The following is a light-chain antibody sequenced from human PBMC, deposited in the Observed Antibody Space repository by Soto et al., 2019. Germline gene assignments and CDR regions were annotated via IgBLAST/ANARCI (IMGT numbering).Light chain of an antibody. CDR3: HQSYSTPPEFN. J-gene: IGKJ3*01. CDR1: QSISSY. V-gene: IGKV1-39*01. CDR2: AAS. Sequence: DIQMTQSPSSLSASVGDRVTITCRASQSISSYLNWYQQKPGKAPKLLIYAASSLQSGVPSRFSGSGSRPNFTLTISSLQPEDFATYYCHQSYSTPPEFNFGPGTEIDIK.